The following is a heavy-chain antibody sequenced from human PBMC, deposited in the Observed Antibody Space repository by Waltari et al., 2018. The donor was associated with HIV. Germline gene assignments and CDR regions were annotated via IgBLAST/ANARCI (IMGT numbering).Heavy chain of an antibody. J-gene: IGHJ4*02. V-gene: IGHV3-13*04. CDR1: GFTFNTYD. D-gene: IGHD6-19*01. CDR2: IGAAGDT. CDR3: VRVRDSSSGWYIFDY. Sequence: EVHLVESGGGLIQPGGSLNLSCAASGFTFNTYDMHWVRQAAGEGLQWVSAIGAAGDTYYSDSVKGRFTISRENAKNSLFLQMNSLRAGDTAVYFCVRVRDSSSGWYIFDYWGQGALVTVSS.